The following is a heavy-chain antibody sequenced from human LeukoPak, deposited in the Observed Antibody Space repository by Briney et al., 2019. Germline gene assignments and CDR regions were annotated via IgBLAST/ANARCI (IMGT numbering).Heavy chain of an antibody. J-gene: IGHJ4*02. D-gene: IGHD3-10*01. Sequence: PSETLSLTCTVSGGSISSSSYYWVWIRQPPGKGLEWIGSIYYSGSTYYNPSLKSRVTISVDTSRNQFSLELTSVTAADTAVYYCARHSGSGSYHSPFGNWGQGTLVTVSS. CDR2: IYYSGST. V-gene: IGHV4-39*01. CDR1: GGSISSSSYY. CDR3: ARHSGSGSYHSPFGN.